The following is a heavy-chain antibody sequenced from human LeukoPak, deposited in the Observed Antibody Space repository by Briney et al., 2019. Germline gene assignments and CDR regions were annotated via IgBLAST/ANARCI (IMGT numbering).Heavy chain of an antibody. CDR3: ARDRYDFWSGYPNGHWFDP. CDR1: GFTFIDYY. CDR2: ISSSGSTI. J-gene: IGHJ5*02. V-gene: IGHV3-11*01. Sequence: GGSLRLSCAASGFTFIDYYMSWIRQAPGKGLEWVSYISSSGSTIYYADSVKGRFTISRDNAKNSLYLQMNSLRAEDTAVYYCARDRYDFWSGYPNGHWFDPWGQGTLVTVSS. D-gene: IGHD3-3*01.